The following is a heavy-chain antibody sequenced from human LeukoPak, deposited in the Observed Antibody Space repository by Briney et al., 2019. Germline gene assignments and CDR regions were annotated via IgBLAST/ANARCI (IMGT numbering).Heavy chain of an antibody. CDR1: GGSFSGYY. V-gene: IGHV4-34*01. CDR2: IYYSGST. D-gene: IGHD5-18*01. J-gene: IGHJ4*02. CDR3: ARILDTAMASY. Sequence: SETLSLTCAVYGGSFSGYYWSWIRQPPGKGLEWIGSIYYSGSTYYNPSLKSRVTISVDTSKNQFSLKLSSVTAADTAVYYCARILDTAMASYWGQGTLVTVSS.